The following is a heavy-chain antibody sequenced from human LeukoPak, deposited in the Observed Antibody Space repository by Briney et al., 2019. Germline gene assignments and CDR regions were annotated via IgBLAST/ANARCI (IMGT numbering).Heavy chain of an antibody. V-gene: IGHV3-23*01. CDR1: GFTFSSCA. J-gene: IGHJ3*02. CDR2: ISGRGTVT. CDR3: ADDKAVAGAHDAFDI. Sequence: GGSLRLSCAASGFTFSSCALSWVRQAPGKGLEWVSSISGRGTVTYYADSVKGRFTISRDNSKNTLYLQMNSLRAEDTAVYYCADDKAVAGAHDAFDIWGQGTMATVSS. D-gene: IGHD6-19*01.